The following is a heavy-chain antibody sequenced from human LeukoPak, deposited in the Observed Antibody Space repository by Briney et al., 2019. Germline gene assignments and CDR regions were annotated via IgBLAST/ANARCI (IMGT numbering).Heavy chain of an antibody. CDR3: ARVPSGRGAFDI. CDR2: INHSGST. V-gene: IGHV4-34*01. Sequence: SETLSLTCVVHGGSFSDYYWSWIRQPPEKGLEWIGEINHSGSTNYNPSLKSRVTMSVDTSKSQFSLKLSSVTAADTAVYYCARVPSGRGAFDIWGQGTMVTVSS. CDR1: GGSFSDYY. D-gene: IGHD6-19*01. J-gene: IGHJ3*02.